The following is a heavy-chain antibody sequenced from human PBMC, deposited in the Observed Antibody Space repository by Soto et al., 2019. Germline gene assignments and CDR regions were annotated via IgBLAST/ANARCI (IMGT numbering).Heavy chain of an antibody. CDR1: GYTFTSYD. D-gene: IGHD3-10*01. J-gene: IGHJ6*03. Sequence: ASVKVSCKASGYTFTSYDINWVRQATGQGLEWMGWMNPNSGNTGYAQKFQGRVTMTRNTSISTAYMELSSLRSEDTAVYYCAXXXXSWVRGVIITAFDYYYMDVWGKGTTVTVSS. CDR2: MNPNSGNT. V-gene: IGHV1-8*01. CDR3: AXXXXSWVRGVIITAFDYYYMDV.